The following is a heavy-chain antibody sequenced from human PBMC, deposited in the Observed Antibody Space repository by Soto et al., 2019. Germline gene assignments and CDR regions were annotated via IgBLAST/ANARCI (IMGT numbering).Heavy chain of an antibody. Sequence: SETLSLTCTVSGGSISSGGYYWRWIRQHPGKGLEWIGYIYHSGSTYYNPSLKSRVSISIDTSQNQFSLKLASLTAADTAVYYCARDPIFYYASSGYGGSYFDYWGQGSRVTVSS. V-gene: IGHV4-30-4*08. CDR1: GGSISSGGYY. CDR3: ARDPIFYYASSGYGGSYFDY. CDR2: IYHSGST. D-gene: IGHD3-22*01. J-gene: IGHJ4*02.